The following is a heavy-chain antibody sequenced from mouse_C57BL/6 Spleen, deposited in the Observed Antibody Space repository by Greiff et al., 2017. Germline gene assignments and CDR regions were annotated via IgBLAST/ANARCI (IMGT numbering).Heavy chain of an antibody. CDR1: GYTFTSYG. CDR2: IYPRSGNT. V-gene: IGHV1-81*01. J-gene: IGHJ2*01. D-gene: IGHD1-1*01. Sequence: QVQLQQSGAELARPGASVKLSCKASGYTFTSYGISWVKQRPGQGLEWIGEIYPRSGNTYYNEKFKGKATLTTDKSSSTAYMELRSLTSEDSAVYFCARRTTVVATPYFDYWGQGTTLTVSS. CDR3: ARRTTVVATPYFDY.